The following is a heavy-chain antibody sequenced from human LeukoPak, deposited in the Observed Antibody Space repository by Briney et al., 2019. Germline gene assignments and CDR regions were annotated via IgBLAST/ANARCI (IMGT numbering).Heavy chain of an antibody. CDR3: ARDRGYSYTFDY. J-gene: IGHJ4*02. D-gene: IGHD5-18*01. CDR2: IYTSRRT. V-gene: IGHV4-4*07. Sequence: KPSDTLSLTCIVSGGSIRSYYWSCIHQPARKGLDWIGRIYTSRRTHYKPSLQSRVTMSVDTSKNPFSLKLRSVTAADTAVSYCARDRGYSYTFDYWGQGNLVTVSS. CDR1: GGSIRSYY.